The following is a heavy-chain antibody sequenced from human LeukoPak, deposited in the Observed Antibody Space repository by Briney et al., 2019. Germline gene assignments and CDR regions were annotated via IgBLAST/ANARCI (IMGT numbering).Heavy chain of an antibody. V-gene: IGHV3-23*01. CDR1: GFTFTSYA. J-gene: IGHJ4*02. D-gene: IGHD2-15*01. Sequence: GGSLRLSCAASGFTFTSYAMSWVRQTPGKGLESVSTFSGSVDTTYYADSVKGRFTISRDNSKNTLHLQMNSLGAEDTAVYYCAKATLPTCGGARCYYFDNWGQGTLVTVSS. CDR2: FSGSVDTT. CDR3: AKATLPTCGGARCYYFDN.